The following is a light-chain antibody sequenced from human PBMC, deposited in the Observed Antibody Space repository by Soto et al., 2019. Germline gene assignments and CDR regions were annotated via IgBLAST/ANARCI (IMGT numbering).Light chain of an antibody. CDR2: GAS. CDR3: QQYDSSSLFT. Sequence: EIVLTQSPGTLSLSPGERATLSCRASQSVSSGYLAWYQQKAGQAPRLRIYGASSRATGIPDRFSGSGSGSVFTLTISRLESEDFAVYYCQQYDSSSLFTFGTGTKVDIE. V-gene: IGKV3-20*01. CDR1: QSVSSGY. J-gene: IGKJ3*01.